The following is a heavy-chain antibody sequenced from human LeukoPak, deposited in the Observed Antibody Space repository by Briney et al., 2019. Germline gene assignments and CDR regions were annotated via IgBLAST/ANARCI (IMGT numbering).Heavy chain of an antibody. CDR3: VRNDGDDAFDI. CDR1: RFTFSTYS. Sequence: PGGSLRLSCAASRFTFSTYSMNWVRQAPGRGVEWVSYISSSSTNIYSNDSVNRLFTISTDNAKTPLYLHMTSLRAEDTAVYYCVRNDGDDAFDIWGQGTMVIVSS. J-gene: IGHJ3*02. CDR2: ISSSSTNI. D-gene: IGHD4-17*01. V-gene: IGHV3-48*01.